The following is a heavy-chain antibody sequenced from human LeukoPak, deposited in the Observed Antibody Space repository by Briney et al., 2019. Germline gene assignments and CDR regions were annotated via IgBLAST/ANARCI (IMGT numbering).Heavy chain of an antibody. D-gene: IGHD1-14*01. CDR2: INQDGSEK. J-gene: IGHJ6*03. V-gene: IGHV3-7*01. Sequence: GGSLGLSCAASGFTFSSYWMTWVRQAPGRGLEWVANINQDGSEKYYVDSVKGRFTISRDNAKNSLYLQMNSLRAEDTAVYYGARAPGKGKAEAGRNYSYKREVWGKGPTVTVSS. CDR1: GFTFSSYW. CDR3: ARAPGKGKAEAGRNYSYKREV.